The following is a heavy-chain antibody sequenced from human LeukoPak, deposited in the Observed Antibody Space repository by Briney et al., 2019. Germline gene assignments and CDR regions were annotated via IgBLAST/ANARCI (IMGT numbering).Heavy chain of an antibody. CDR1: SGSFSGYY. V-gene: IGHV4-34*01. CDR3: ARVEALYNSGSVWAY. CDR2: INHSGST. J-gene: IGHJ4*02. Sequence: SETLSLTCAVYSGSFSGYYWSWIRQPPGKGLEWIGEINHSGSTNYSPSLKSRVTLSVDTSKNQFSLRLSSVTAADTAVYYCARVEALYNSGSVWAYWGQGTLVTVSS. D-gene: IGHD3-10*01.